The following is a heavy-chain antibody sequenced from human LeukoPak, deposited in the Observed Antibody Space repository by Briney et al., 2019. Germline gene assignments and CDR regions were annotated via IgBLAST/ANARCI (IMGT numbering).Heavy chain of an antibody. CDR3: VKTQYSSNWYWFDP. J-gene: IGHJ5*02. D-gene: IGHD6-13*01. CDR2: IYYSGST. Sequence: SETLSLTCSISGGSISHYYWSWIRQPPGKGLEWIGYIYYSGSTKYNPSLKSRVTISVDTSKNRFSLTLNSVTAADTAVYYCVKTQYSSNWYWFDPWGQGTLVTVSS. V-gene: IGHV4-59*08. CDR1: GGSISHYY.